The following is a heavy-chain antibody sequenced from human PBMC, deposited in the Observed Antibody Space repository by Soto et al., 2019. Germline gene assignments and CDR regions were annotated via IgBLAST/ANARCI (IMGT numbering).Heavy chain of an antibody. CDR1: GGSISSYY. D-gene: IGHD2-15*01. V-gene: IGHV4-4*07. CDR3: AREGRYGSGGSCFGNWFDP. CDR2: IYTSGSP. J-gene: IGHJ5*02. Sequence: SETLSLTCTVSGGSISSYYWSWIRQPAGKGLEWIGRIYTSGSPNYNPSLKSRVTMSVDTSKKQCSLKLSSVTAADTAVYYCAREGRYGSGGSCFGNWFDPGGQGTLVTVA.